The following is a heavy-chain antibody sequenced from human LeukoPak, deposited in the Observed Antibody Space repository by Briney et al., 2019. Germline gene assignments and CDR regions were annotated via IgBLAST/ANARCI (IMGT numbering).Heavy chain of an antibody. CDR1: GGTFSSYA. CDR2: IIPIFGAA. D-gene: IGHD3-16*01. Sequence: ASVKVSCKASGGTFSSYAISWVRQAPGQGLEWMGGIIPIFGAANYAQKFQGRVTITADESTSTAYMELSSLRSEDTAVYYCARDQKGRLGTSPDAFDIWGQGTMVTVPS. V-gene: IGHV1-69*13. J-gene: IGHJ3*02. CDR3: ARDQKGRLGTSPDAFDI.